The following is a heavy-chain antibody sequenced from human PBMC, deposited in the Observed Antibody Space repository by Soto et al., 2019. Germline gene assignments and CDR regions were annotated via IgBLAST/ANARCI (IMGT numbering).Heavy chain of an antibody. D-gene: IGHD3-9*01. V-gene: IGHV1-69*06. J-gene: IGHJ4*02. CDR1: GGTFTNYT. CDR3: ARGIGLRYYDWPFEF. Sequence: QVQLVQSGAEVKKPGSSVKVSCKASGGTFTNYTISWVRQAPGQGLEWMGGIIPMFGTTNHAQKFQGRVTINANKSTTTAHMELSSLRSEDTAVYYCARGIGLRYYDWPFEFWGQGTLVTVSS. CDR2: IIPMFGTT.